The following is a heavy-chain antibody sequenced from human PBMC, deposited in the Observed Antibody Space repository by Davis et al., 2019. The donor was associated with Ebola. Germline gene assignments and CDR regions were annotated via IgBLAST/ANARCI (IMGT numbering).Heavy chain of an antibody. CDR3: AREGSMKQLDY. CDR2: ISYDGSNK. Sequence: GGSLRLSCAASGFTFSSYAMHWVRQAPGKGLEWVAVISYDGSNKYYADSVKGRFTISRDNSKSTLYLQMNSLRAEDTAVYYCAREGSMKQLDYWGQGTLVSVSS. J-gene: IGHJ4*02. D-gene: IGHD1-1*01. V-gene: IGHV3-30-3*01. CDR1: GFTFSSYA.